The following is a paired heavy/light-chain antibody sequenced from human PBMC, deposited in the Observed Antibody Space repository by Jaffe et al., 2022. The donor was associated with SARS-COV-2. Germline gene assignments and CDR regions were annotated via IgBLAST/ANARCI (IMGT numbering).Heavy chain of an antibody. J-gene: IGHJ5*02. D-gene: IGHD6-13*01. CDR1: GGSFSGYY. CDR3: ARGRIAPAAPVKGSTRFDP. Sequence: QVQLQQWGAGLLKPSETLSLTCAVYGGSFSGYYWSWIRQPPGKGLEWIGEINHSGSTNYNPSLKSRVSISVDTSQNQFSLKLSSVTAADTAVYYCARGRIAPAAPVKGSTRFDPWGQGTLVTVSS. V-gene: IGHV4-34*01. CDR2: INHSGST.
Light chain of an antibody. CDR2: EGN. J-gene: IGLJ3*02. V-gene: IGLV2-23*01. Sequence: QSALTQPASVSGSPGQSITISCTGTSSDVGSYNLVSWYQQHPGKAPKLMIYEGNKRPSGVSNRFSGSKSGNTASLTISGLQADDEADYYCCSYAGSSRVFGGGTKLTVL. CDR1: SSDVGSYNL. CDR3: CSYAGSSRV.